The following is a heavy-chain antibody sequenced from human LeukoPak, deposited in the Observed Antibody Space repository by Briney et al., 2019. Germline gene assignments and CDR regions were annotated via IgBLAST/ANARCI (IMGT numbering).Heavy chain of an antibody. D-gene: IGHD6-19*01. Sequence: PSETLSLTCTVSGGSISSGGYYWSWIRQPPGKGLEWIGEINHSGSTNYNPSLKSRVTISVDTSKNQFSLKLSSVTAADTAVYYCARGKGQWLPFRYWGQGTLVTVSS. CDR3: ARGKGQWLPFRY. J-gene: IGHJ4*02. V-gene: IGHV4-39*07. CDR2: INHSGST. CDR1: GGSISSGGYY.